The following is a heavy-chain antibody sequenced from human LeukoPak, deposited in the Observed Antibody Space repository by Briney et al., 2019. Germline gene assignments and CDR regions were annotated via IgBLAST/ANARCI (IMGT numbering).Heavy chain of an antibody. CDR1: GYTFTSYY. CDR2: IIPIFGTA. D-gene: IGHD2-15*01. J-gene: IGHJ6*02. CDR3: ARGYCSGGSCPPYYYYGMDV. V-gene: IGHV1-69*13. Sequence: GASVKVSCKASGYTFTSYYMHWVRQAPGQGLEWMGGIIPIFGTANYAQKFQGRVTITADESTSTAYMELSSLRSEDTAVYYCARGYCSGGSCPPYYYYGMDVWGQGTTVTVSS.